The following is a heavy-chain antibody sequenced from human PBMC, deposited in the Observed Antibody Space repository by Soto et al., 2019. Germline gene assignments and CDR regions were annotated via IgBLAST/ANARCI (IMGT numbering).Heavy chain of an antibody. CDR1: DASSCRWCHY. Sequence: SLPLSVACPASDASSCRWCHYYYWICQRPGKGLEWIGYIYYTGGAYYNPSLKSRLPLSVDTAKSQFSLKLTSVTTADTAVYFCARGLAMHRGVMDCWGQGTVVTVS. V-gene: IGHV4-31*02. D-gene: IGHD3-10*01. CDR2: IYYTGGA. J-gene: IGHJ4*02. CDR3: ARGLAMHRGVMDC.